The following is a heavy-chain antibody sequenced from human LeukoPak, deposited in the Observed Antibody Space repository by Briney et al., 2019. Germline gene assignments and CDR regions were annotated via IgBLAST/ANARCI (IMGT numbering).Heavy chain of an antibody. CDR2: IQQDGIKK. J-gene: IGHJ4*02. CDR1: GFTFSTYW. Sequence: GGSLRLSCAASGFTFSTYWMSWVRQAPGKGLEWVANIQQDGIKKYYVDSVEGRFTISRENAKNSLFLQMSSLRADDTAVYYCGRELDGSVDYWGQGTLVTVSS. V-gene: IGHV3-7*01. CDR3: GRELDGSVDY. D-gene: IGHD3-10*01.